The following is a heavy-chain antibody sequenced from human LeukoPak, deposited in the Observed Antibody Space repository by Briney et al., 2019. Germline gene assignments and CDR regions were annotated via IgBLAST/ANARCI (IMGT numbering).Heavy chain of an antibody. D-gene: IGHD3-9*01. V-gene: IGHV3-23*01. Sequence: PGGSLRLSCVASGFTFSSYGMSWVRQAPGKGLEWVSYVSATGYTTSYADSVKGRFTISRDNSKNTLYLQMNSLRAEDTAVYYCAKVNVTYYDILTGYLDYWGQGTLVTVSS. J-gene: IGHJ4*02. CDR3: AKVNVTYYDILTGYLDY. CDR1: GFTFSSYG. CDR2: VSATGYTT.